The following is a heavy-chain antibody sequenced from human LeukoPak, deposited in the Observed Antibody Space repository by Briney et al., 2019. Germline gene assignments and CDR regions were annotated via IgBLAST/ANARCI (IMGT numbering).Heavy chain of an antibody. D-gene: IGHD3-22*01. CDR1: GFTFSNYW. CDR2: INQDGGEI. J-gene: IGHJ2*01. V-gene: IGHV3-7*01. CDR3: ARDHGIMIVVRTTNWYSDL. Sequence: GGSLRLSCAASGFTFSNYWMRWVRQAPGKGLEWLANINQDGGEIYYVDSVKGRFTLSRDNGKNSVYLQINRVRADDTAVYYCARDHGIMIVVRTTNWYSDLWGRGSLVTVSS.